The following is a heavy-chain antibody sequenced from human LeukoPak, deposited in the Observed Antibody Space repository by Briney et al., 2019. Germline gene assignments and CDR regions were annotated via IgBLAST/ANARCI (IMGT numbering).Heavy chain of an antibody. CDR1: GFTFSSYA. Sequence: PGRSLRLSCAASGFTFSSYAMHWVRQAPGKGLEWVAVISYDGSNKYYADPVKGRFTISRDNSKNTLYLQMNSLRAEDTAVYYCAGGSGSYYRGPDYWGQGTLVTVSS. D-gene: IGHD3-10*01. J-gene: IGHJ4*02. CDR2: ISYDGSNK. V-gene: IGHV3-30*04. CDR3: AGGSGSYYRGPDY.